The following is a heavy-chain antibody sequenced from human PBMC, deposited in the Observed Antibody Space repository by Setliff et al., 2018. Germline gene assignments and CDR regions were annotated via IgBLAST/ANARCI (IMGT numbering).Heavy chain of an antibody. D-gene: IGHD6-13*01. CDR3: ARGPGSWYDPPKNWFDP. Sequence: ASVKVSCKASGYIFTEYYVHWVRQAPGQGLEWVGGINPSGGDTIYAQMFQGRVTLTRDTSTSTVYMEMSSLTSEDTAVYYCARGPGSWYDPPKNWFDPWGQGTLVTVSS. J-gene: IGHJ5*02. CDR2: INPSGGDT. CDR1: GYIFTEYY. V-gene: IGHV1-46*01.